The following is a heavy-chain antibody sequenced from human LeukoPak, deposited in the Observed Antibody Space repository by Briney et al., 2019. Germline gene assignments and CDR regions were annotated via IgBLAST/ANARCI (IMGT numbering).Heavy chain of an antibody. CDR3: ARLDNARGAFDY. Sequence: SETLSLTCAVSGHSISSYYWSWIRQPPGKGLEWIGYMYYSGSTNYNPSLKSRVTMSVDTSKNQFSLQLSSVTAADTAVYYCARLDNARGAFDYWGQGTLVTVSS. J-gene: IGHJ4*02. D-gene: IGHD2-2*03. CDR2: MYYSGST. CDR1: GHSISSYY. V-gene: IGHV4-59*01.